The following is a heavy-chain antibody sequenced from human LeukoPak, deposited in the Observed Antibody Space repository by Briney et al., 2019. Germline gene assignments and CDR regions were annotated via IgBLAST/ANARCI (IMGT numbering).Heavy chain of an antibody. J-gene: IGHJ3*02. V-gene: IGHV4-61*02. CDR1: GGSISSGSYY. Sequence: SSQTLSLTCTVSGGSISSGSYYWSWLRQPAGKGLEWIGSVYTRGNTNYNPSLKSRVTISTGTSKDQFSLKLSSVTAADTAVYFCARNSEATSDAFDIWGQGTMVTVSS. CDR3: ARNSEATSDAFDI. D-gene: IGHD2/OR15-2a*01. CDR2: VYTRGNT.